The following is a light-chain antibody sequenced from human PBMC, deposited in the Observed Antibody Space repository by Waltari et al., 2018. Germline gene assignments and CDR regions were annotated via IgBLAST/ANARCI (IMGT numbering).Light chain of an antibody. V-gene: IGLV2-14*03. CDR3: SSYSTSSSLIL. CDR2: DVN. CDR1: SSEVGGHEY. Sequence: QSALSQPASVSGSPGKSITISCTGASSEVGGHEYVSWYQQHPGKAPNLIIHDVNNRPSGVSNRFSGSKSGNTASLTIAALQAEDDADYYCSSYSTSSSLILFGEGTKVTVL. J-gene: IGLJ2*01.